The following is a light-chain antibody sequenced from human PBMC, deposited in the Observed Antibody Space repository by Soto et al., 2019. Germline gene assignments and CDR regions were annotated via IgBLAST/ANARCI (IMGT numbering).Light chain of an antibody. Sequence: QPVLTQSPSASASLGASVKLTGTLSSGHSSYAIAWHQQQPEKGPRYLMKLNSDGSHSKGDGIPDRFSGSSSGAERYLTISSLQSEDEADYYCQTWGTGSNWVFGGGTKLTVL. CDR1: SGHSSYA. CDR3: QTWGTGSNWV. V-gene: IGLV4-69*01. CDR2: LNSDGSH. J-gene: IGLJ3*02.